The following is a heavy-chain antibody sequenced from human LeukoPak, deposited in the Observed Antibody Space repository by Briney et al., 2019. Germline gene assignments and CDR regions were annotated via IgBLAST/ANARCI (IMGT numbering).Heavy chain of an antibody. Sequence: GGPLRLPCAASGFSFSSYWMHWVRQAPGKGLVWVSHINTDGSSTDYADSVKGRFTISRDNAKNTLYLQMNSLRAEDTAVYYCARRTYISAAGHFDYWGQGTLVTVSS. CDR3: ARRTYISAAGHFDY. D-gene: IGHD6-13*01. J-gene: IGHJ4*02. CDR1: GFSFSSYW. V-gene: IGHV3-74*01. CDR2: INTDGSST.